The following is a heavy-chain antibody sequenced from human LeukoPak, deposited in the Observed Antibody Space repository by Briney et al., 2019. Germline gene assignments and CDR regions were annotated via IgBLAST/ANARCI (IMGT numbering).Heavy chain of an antibody. CDR3: AREMREGWFDP. CDR2: IYHSGST. D-gene: IGHD5-24*01. V-gene: IGHV4-38-2*02. J-gene: IGHJ5*02. CDR1: GYSISSGYY. Sequence: PSETLSLTCTVSGYSISSGYYWGWLRQPPGKGLEWIGSIYHSGSTYYNPSLKSRVTISVDTSKNQFSLKLSSVTAADTAVYYCAREMREGWFDPWGQGTLVTVSS.